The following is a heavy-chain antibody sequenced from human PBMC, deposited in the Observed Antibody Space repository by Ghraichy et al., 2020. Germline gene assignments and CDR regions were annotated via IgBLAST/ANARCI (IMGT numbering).Heavy chain of an antibody. CDR1: GDTFTTSG. J-gene: IGHJ3*02. D-gene: IGHD3-22*01. CDR2: INGKSGET. V-gene: IGHV1-18*04. CDR3: ARDYYYYGIGGYEDTFDI. Sequence: ASVKVSCKASGDTFTTSGISWVRQAPGQGLEWLGWINGKSGETDYSQKLRGRITMTTDTSTTTVYMEMRSLRSDDTAVYYCARDYYYYGIGGYEDTFDIWGQGTMVTVAS.